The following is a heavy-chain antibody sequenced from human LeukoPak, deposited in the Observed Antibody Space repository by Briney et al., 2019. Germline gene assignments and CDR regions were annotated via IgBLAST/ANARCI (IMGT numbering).Heavy chain of an antibody. Sequence: GGSLRLSCAASRFTFSGFSMTWVRQAPGKGLEWVSTVTNSGSITYYADSVKGRFTNSRDNSRNTLYLQMNSLGAEDTAVYYCAKTMGAIDHDYWGQGTLVTVSS. J-gene: IGHJ4*02. CDR3: AKTMGAIDHDY. CDR1: RFTFSGFS. CDR2: VTNSGSIT. D-gene: IGHD1-26*01. V-gene: IGHV3-23*01.